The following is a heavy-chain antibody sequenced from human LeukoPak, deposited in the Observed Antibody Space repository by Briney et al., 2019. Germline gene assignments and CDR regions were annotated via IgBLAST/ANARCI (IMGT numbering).Heavy chain of an antibody. CDR3: AKARITDILTGYPPLPDY. J-gene: IGHJ4*02. D-gene: IGHD3-9*01. V-gene: IGHV3-23*01. CDR1: GFTFSSYA. Sequence: PGGSMRLSCAASGFTFSSYAMSWVRQAPGKGLEWVSAISGSGGSTYYADSVKGRFTISRDNSKNTLYLQMNSLRAEDTAVYYCAKARITDILTGYPPLPDYWGQGTLVTVSS. CDR2: ISGSGGST.